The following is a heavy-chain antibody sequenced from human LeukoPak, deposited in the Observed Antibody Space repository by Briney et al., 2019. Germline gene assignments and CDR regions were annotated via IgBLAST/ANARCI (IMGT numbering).Heavy chain of an antibody. CDR1: GGSFSGYY. V-gene: IGHV4-34*01. Sequence: SETLSLTCAVYGGSFSGYYWSWIRQPPGKGLEGIGEINHSGSTNYNPSLKSRVTISVDTSKNQFSLKLSSVTAADTAVYYCARRKLERGEIDYWGQGTLVTASS. CDR3: ARRKLERGEIDY. CDR2: INHSGST. J-gene: IGHJ4*02. D-gene: IGHD1-1*01.